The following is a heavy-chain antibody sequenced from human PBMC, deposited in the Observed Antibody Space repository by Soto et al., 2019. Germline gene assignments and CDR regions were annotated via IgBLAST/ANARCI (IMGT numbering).Heavy chain of an antibody. CDR2: ISHDGNNK. Sequence: LRLSFAASGFTFSSYGMHWVRQAPGEGLEWVAVISHDGNNKYYADSVKGRFTISRDNSKNTLYLQMNSLRAEDTAVYYCAKVRLYCRSTSYSHYYYYGMDVWGQGTTVTVSS. D-gene: IGHD2-2*01. V-gene: IGHV3-30*18. CDR3: AKVRLYCRSTSYSHYYYYGMDV. J-gene: IGHJ6*02. CDR1: GFTFSSYG.